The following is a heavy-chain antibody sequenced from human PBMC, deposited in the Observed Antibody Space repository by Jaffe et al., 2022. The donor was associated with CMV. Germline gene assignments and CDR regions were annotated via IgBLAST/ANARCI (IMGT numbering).Heavy chain of an antibody. V-gene: IGHV3-13*01. CDR1: GFTFSSYD. CDR2: IGTAGDT. J-gene: IGHJ6*02. Sequence: EVQLVESGGGLVQPGGSLRLSCAASGFTFSSYDMHWVRQATGKGLEWVSAIGTAGDTYYPGSVKGRFTISRENAKNSLYLQMNSLRAGDTAVYYCARGGLAYGMDVWGQGTTVTVSS. CDR3: ARGGLAYGMDV. D-gene: IGHD5-12*01.